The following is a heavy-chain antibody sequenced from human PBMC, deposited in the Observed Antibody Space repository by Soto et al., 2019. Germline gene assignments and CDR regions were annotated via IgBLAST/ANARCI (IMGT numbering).Heavy chain of an antibody. CDR3: VKEFSASYCVSIFHS. V-gene: IGHV3-23*01. Sequence: EVQLLESGGGVVPPGGSLRLSCAASGFTFNDYAMTWVRQAPGKGLEWVASIFGSGDRTFYAHSLKGRFTISRDNSNIRLYLPMHHLSIEDTAVYYCVKEFSASYCVSIFHSWGQGTLVSVSS. CDR2: IFGSGDRT. J-gene: IGHJ4*02. D-gene: IGHD1-26*01. CDR1: GFTFNDYA.